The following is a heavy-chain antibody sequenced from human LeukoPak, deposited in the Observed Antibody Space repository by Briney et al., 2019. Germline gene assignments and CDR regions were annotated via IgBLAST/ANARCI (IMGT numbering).Heavy chain of an antibody. Sequence: GRSLRLSCAASGFTFSSYGMHWVRQAPGKGLEWVAVISYDGSNKYYADSVKGRFTISRDNSKNTLYLQMNSLRAEDTAVYYCARDEDFWSGYPSGGFDYWGQGTLVTVSS. CDR3: ARDEDFWSGYPSGGFDY. V-gene: IGHV3-30*03. CDR2: ISYDGSNK. J-gene: IGHJ4*02. CDR1: GFTFSSYG. D-gene: IGHD3-3*01.